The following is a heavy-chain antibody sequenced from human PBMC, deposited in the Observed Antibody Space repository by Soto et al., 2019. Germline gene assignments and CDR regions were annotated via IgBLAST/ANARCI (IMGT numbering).Heavy chain of an antibody. D-gene: IGHD3-3*01. V-gene: IGHV3-23*01. J-gene: IGHJ5*02. Sequence: GGSLRLSCAASGFTFSSYAMSWVRQAPGKGLEWVSAISGSGGSTYYADSVKGRFTISRDNSKNKMYLQMNSLRAEDTDVYYCAKDKVGGTKPRNWFDPWGQGTLVTVSS. CDR2: ISGSGGST. CDR1: GFTFSSYA. CDR3: AKDKVGGTKPRNWFDP.